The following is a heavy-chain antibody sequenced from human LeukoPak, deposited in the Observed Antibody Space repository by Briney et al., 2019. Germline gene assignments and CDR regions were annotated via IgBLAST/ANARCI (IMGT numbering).Heavy chain of an antibody. V-gene: IGHV3-23*01. CDR3: AKGHGWEASYYYYYMDV. D-gene: IGHD1-26*01. J-gene: IGHJ6*03. CDR2: ISGSGGST. Sequence: GGSLRLSCAASGFTFSSYAMSWVRQAPGKGLEWVSAISGSGGSTYYADSVKGRFTISSDNSKNTLYLKMNSLRAEDTAVYYCAKGHGWEASYYYYYMDVWGKGTTVTISS. CDR1: GFTFSSYA.